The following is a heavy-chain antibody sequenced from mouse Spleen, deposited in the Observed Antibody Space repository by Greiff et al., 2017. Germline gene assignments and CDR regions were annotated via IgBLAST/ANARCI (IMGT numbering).Heavy chain of an antibody. J-gene: IGHJ4*01. CDR3: ARSDDVYAMDY. CDR2: IDPSDSYT. Sequence: VQLQQPGAELVMPGASVKLSCKASGYTFTSYWMHWVKQRPGQGLEWIGEIDPSDSYTNYNQKFKGKATLTVDKSSSTAYMQLSSLTSEDSAVYYCARSDDVYAMDYWGQGTSVTVSS. D-gene: IGHD2-12*01. V-gene: IGHV1-69*01. CDR1: GYTFTSYW.